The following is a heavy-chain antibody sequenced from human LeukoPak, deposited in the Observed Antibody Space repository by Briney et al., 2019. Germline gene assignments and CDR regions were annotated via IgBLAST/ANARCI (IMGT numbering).Heavy chain of an antibody. CDR3: AKDRRYYDSSGYYLYYFDY. CDR1: GFTFSSYG. J-gene: IGHJ4*02. D-gene: IGHD3-22*01. V-gene: IGHV3-30*18. Sequence: GGSLRLSCAASGFTFSSYGMHWVRQAPGKGLEWVAVISYDGSNKYYADSVKGRFTISRGNSKNTLYLQMNSLRAEDTAVYYCAKDRRYYDSSGYYLYYFDYWGQGTLVTVSS. CDR2: ISYDGSNK.